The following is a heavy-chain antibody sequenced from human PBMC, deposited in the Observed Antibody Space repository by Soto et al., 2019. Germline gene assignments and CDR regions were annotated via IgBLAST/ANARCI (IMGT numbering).Heavy chain of an antibody. V-gene: IGHV2-5*02. CDR2: IYWDDDK. D-gene: IGHD2-15*01. Sequence: QITLKESGHTLVKPTQTLTLTCTFSGFSLSTSGVGVGWIRQPPGKALEWLALIYWDDDKRYSPSLKSRLTITKDTAKNQVVLTMTNMDPVDTATYYCAHRGGYCSGGSCHNWFDPWGQGTLVTVSS. CDR3: AHRGGYCSGGSCHNWFDP. J-gene: IGHJ5*02. CDR1: GFSLSTSGVG.